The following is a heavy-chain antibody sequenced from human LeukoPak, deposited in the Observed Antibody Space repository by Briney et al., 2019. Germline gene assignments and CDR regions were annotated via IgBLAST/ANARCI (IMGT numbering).Heavy chain of an antibody. D-gene: IGHD5-18*01. V-gene: IGHV3-43D*03. J-gene: IGHJ6*02. CDR2: ISWDGGST. Sequence: GGSLRLSCAASGFTFDDYAMHWVRQAPGKGLEWVSLISWDGGSTYYADSVKGRFTISRDNSKNSLYMQMNSLRAEDTALYYCAKGYSYGLRPMDVWGQGTTVTVSS. CDR1: GFTFDDYA. CDR3: AKGYSYGLRPMDV.